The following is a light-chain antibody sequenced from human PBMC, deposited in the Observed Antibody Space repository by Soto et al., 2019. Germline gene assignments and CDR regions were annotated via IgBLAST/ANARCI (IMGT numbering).Light chain of an antibody. J-gene: IGKJ2*02. CDR2: AAS. V-gene: IGKV1-39*01. Sequence: DIQMTQSPSSLSASVGDRVTITCRASQSISSYLNWYQQKPEKAPKLLIYAASSLQSGVPSRFSGSGSGTEFTLTICSLQLENFLTYCCQQSYSTSRRTFDQGTMVDIK. CDR3: QQSYSTSRRT. CDR1: QSISSY.